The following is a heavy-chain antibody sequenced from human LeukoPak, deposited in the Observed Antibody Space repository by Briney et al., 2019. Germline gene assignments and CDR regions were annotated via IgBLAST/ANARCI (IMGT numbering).Heavy chain of an antibody. CDR3: AKGLTVSDAFDI. CDR2: ISGSGGST. Sequence: SGGSLRLSCAASGFTFSSYAMSWVRQAPGKGLEWVSAISGSGGSTYYADSVKGRFTISRDNSKNTLYLQMNSLRAEDTAVYYCAKGLTVSDAFDIWGQGTMVTVSS. D-gene: IGHD4-17*01. V-gene: IGHV3-23*01. CDR1: GFTFSSYA. J-gene: IGHJ3*02.